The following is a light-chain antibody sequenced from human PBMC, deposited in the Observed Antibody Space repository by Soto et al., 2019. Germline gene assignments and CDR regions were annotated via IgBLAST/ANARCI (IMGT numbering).Light chain of an antibody. Sequence: DIQMTQPPYSLSAFIRDRVTITCRTSHNISSHLNWYHQKPGKASNLLIYAASSLQSGVPSGFSGSGSGTDFTLTITSLQPDDFSTYHCQQSFSIPYTLGQGTKLQI. CDR2: AAS. CDR3: QQSFSIPYT. V-gene: IGKV1-39*01. J-gene: IGKJ2*01. CDR1: HNISSH.